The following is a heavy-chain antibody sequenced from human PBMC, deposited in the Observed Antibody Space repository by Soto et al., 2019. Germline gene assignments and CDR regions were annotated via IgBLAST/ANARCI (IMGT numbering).Heavy chain of an antibody. CDR3: ARASQQLVLFDWFDP. Sequence: GSLRLSCAAPESIFRGYGMHWVRQAPGKGLEWVAIIRFDGSNKKYADAVMGRFTISRDNSKNTLYLQMNSLRAEDTAVYYCARASQQLVLFDWFDPWGQGTLVTVSS. CDR2: IRFDGSNK. CDR1: ESIFRGYG. D-gene: IGHD6-13*01. V-gene: IGHV3-30*02. J-gene: IGHJ5*02.